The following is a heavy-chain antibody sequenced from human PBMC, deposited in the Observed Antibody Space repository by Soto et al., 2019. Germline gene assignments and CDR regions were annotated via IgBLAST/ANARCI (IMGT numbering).Heavy chain of an antibody. Sequence: SDTLSLTSNASGGSISSFYWSWIRQPPGKGLEWIGYIYYSGSTNYNPSLKSRVTISVDTSKNQFSLKLSSVTAADTAVYYCARSDGRYWGQGTLVTVS. CDR3: ARSDGRY. CDR2: IYYSGST. V-gene: IGHV4-59*07. J-gene: IGHJ4*02. CDR1: GGSISSFY.